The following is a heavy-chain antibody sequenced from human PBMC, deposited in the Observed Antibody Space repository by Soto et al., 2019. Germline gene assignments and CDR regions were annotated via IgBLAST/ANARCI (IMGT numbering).Heavy chain of an antibody. J-gene: IGHJ6*02. Sequence: QVQLVQSGAEEKKPGASVKVSCKASGYTFTSYAMHWVRQAPGQRLEWMGWINSGNGNTKYSQKFQGRVTITRDTAASTAYMELSSLRSEDTAVYYCTSGTGSSMDVWGQGTTVTVSS. D-gene: IGHD3-10*01. V-gene: IGHV1-3*05. CDR3: TSGTGSSMDV. CDR2: INSGNGNT. CDR1: GYTFTSYA.